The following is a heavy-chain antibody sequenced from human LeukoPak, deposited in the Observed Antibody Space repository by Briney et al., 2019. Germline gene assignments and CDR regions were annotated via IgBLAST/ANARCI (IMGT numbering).Heavy chain of an antibody. J-gene: IGHJ5*02. V-gene: IGHV4-34*01. CDR3: ARTPLRGATFFTSYPNWFDT. CDR2: INHSGST. CDR1: GGSFSGYY. D-gene: IGHD3-10*01. Sequence: SETLSLTCAVYGGSFSGYYWSWIRQPPGKGLEWIGEINHSGSTNYNPSLKSRVTISVDTSKNQSSLKLSSVTVADTAVYYCARTPLRGATFFTSYPNWFDTWGQGTLVTVSS.